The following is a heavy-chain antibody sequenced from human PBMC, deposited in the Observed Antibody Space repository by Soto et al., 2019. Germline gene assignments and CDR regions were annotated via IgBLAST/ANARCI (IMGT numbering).Heavy chain of an antibody. CDR2: INHSGST. D-gene: IGHD3-3*01. V-gene: IGHV4-34*01. CDR1: GGSFSGYY. CDR3: ARVQYYDFLSGYYREKNWFDP. J-gene: IGHJ5*02. Sequence: SSETLSLTCAVYGGSFSGYYWSWIRQPPGKGLEWIGEINHSGSTNYNPSLKSRVTISVDTSKNQFSLKLSSVTAADTAVYYCARVQYYDFLSGYYREKNWFDPWGQGTLVTVSS.